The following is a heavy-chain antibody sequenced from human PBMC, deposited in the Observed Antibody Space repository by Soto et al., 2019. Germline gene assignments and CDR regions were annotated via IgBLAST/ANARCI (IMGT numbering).Heavy chain of an antibody. CDR2: ISGSGGST. J-gene: IGHJ4*02. V-gene: IGHV3-23*01. D-gene: IGHD3-10*01. CDR1: GFTFSSYA. CDR3: AKPKYYGSGNYFDY. Sequence: WGSLRLSCAASGFTFSSYAMSWVRQAPGKGLEWVSAISGSGGSTYFADSVKGRFTISRDNSKNTLYLQMNSLRAEDTAVYYCAKPKYYGSGNYFDYWGQGTLVTVSS.